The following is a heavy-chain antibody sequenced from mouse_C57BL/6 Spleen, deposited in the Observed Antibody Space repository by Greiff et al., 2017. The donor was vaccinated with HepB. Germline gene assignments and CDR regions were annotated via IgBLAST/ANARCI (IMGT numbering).Heavy chain of an antibody. CDR2: IYPGNSDT. Sequence: EVQLQQSGTVLARPGASVKMSCKTSGYTFTSYWMHWVKQRPGQGLEWIGAIYPGNSDTSYNQKFKGKAKLTAVTSASTAYMELSSLTNEDSAVYYCSITTVVADAMDYWGQGTSVTVSS. CDR3: SITTVVADAMDY. J-gene: IGHJ4*01. V-gene: IGHV1-5*01. D-gene: IGHD1-1*01. CDR1: GYTFTSYW.